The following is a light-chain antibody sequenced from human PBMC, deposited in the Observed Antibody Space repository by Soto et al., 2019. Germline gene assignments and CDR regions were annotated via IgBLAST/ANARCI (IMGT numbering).Light chain of an antibody. Sequence: SYELTQPPSVSVSPGQTAKITCSGDALPKQYAYWYQQRPGQAPVLVIYKDDERPSGIPERFSGSSSGTIVTLTISGVQAEDEADYYCQSADSSGTYRVFGGGTKLTVL. V-gene: IGLV3-25*02. CDR3: QSADSSGTYRV. J-gene: IGLJ3*02. CDR1: ALPKQY. CDR2: KDD.